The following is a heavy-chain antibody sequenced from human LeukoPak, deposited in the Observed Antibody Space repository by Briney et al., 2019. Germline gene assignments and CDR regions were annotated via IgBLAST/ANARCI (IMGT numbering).Heavy chain of an antibody. CDR2: ISAYNGNT. CDR3: ARDAERGYSYGSDY. V-gene: IGHV1-18*01. D-gene: IGHD5-18*01. J-gene: IGHJ4*02. CDR1: GYTFTSYG. Sequence: ASVKVSCKASGYTFTSYGISWVRQAPGQGLEWMGWISAYNGNTNYAQKLQGRVTMTTDTSTTTAYMELRSLSSDDTAVYYCARDAERGYSYGSDYWGQGTLSPSPQ.